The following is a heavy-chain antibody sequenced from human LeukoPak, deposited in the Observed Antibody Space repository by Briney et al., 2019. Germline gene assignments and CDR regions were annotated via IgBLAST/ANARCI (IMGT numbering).Heavy chain of an antibody. Sequence: VASVKVSCKASGYTFTSYYMHWVRQAPGQGLEWMGIINPSGGSTSYAQKFQGRVTMTRDTSTSTVYMELSSLRSEDTAVYYCARGGSAGWLFFPNWFDPWGQGTLVTVSS. CDR2: INPSGGST. CDR3: ARGGSAGWLFFPNWFDP. CDR1: GYTFTSYY. D-gene: IGHD3-22*01. V-gene: IGHV1-46*01. J-gene: IGHJ5*02.